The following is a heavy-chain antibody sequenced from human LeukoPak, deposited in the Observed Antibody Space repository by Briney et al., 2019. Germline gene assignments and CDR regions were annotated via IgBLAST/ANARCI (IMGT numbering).Heavy chain of an antibody. J-gene: IGHJ6*03. CDR3: AKSRRSSSGSNFMDV. Sequence: GGSLRLSCAASGFTFSSYWMHWVRQAPGKGLVWVSRINSDGSSTSYADSVKGRFTISRDNSKNSLYLQMNSLRAEDTALYYCAKSRRSSSGSNFMDVWGKGTMVTVSS. V-gene: IGHV3-74*01. CDR2: INSDGSST. D-gene: IGHD6-6*01. CDR1: GFTFSSYW.